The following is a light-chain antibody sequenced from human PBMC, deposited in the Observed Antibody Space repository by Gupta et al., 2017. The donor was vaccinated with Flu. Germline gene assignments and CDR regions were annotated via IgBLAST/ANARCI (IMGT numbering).Light chain of an antibody. J-gene: IGLJ3*02. CDR2: EVK. V-gene: IGLV2-14*01. CDR1: SSDVGGYGS. CDR3: SSYTTSSSLV. Sequence: QSALTQPASVLESPGQSITISCTGTSSDVGGYGSVAWYQQHPDKAPKLIIYEVKNRPSGVSDRFSGSKSGNTASLTISGLQAEDEADYFCSSYTTSSSLVFGGGTKLTVL.